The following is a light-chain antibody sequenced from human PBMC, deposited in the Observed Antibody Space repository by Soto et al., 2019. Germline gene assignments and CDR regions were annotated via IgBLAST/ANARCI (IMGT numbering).Light chain of an antibody. J-gene: IGKJ4*01. CDR1: QSLRSS. Sequence: ETMMTQSADTLSVSLGERATLSCRASQSLRSSLAWYQQKPGQAPGLLIYGASTRATGIPARFSGRGSGTEFTLTISSLQSEDFAVYYCQQYNNWPLTFGGGTKV. V-gene: IGKV3-15*01. CDR3: QQYNNWPLT. CDR2: GAS.